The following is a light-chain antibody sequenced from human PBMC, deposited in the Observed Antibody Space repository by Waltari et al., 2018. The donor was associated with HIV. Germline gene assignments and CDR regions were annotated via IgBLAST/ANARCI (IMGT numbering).Light chain of an antibody. V-gene: IGLV3-25*03. Sequence: SSDLTHPPSVSVSPGQTATITCSGDSLSKQYTSWYKQRPGQAPVFLISKDNKRPSGIPERFSGSTSGTTVTLAISRVQPDDEADYYCQSSDTSGTSVIFGGGTKLTVL. J-gene: IGLJ2*01. CDR3: QSSDTSGTSVI. CDR2: KDN. CDR1: SLSKQY.